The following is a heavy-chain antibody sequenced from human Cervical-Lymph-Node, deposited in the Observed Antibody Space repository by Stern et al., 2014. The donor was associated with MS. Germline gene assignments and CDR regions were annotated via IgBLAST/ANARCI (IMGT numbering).Heavy chain of an antibody. CDR3: ARVLSLATSDS. V-gene: IGHV1-46*01. J-gene: IGHJ4*02. D-gene: IGHD1-1*01. CDR1: GYTFTTYY. CDR2: FNPSGGKS. Sequence: VHLVESGAEIIKPGASVKISCEASGYTFTTYYIHWVRQAPGQGLEWVALFNPSGGKSTYAQRFQGRVTVTGDTSTSTVSLELTGLTSEDTAVYYCARVLSLATSDSWGQGTLVIVSS.